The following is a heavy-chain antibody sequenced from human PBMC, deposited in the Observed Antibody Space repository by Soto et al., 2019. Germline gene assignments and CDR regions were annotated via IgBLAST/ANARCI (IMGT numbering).Heavy chain of an antibody. CDR3: ARMGLHLGELSRNWFDP. V-gene: IGHV4-31*03. Sequence: QVQLQESGPGLLKPSQTLSLTCTLSGGSISSGDYYWSWLRHPPGKGLEWIGNIYYSGRTNYNPSLKSRLNISLDTSNSHFFLKLTSVTAADTAVYYCARMGLHLGELSRNWFDPWGQGTLVTVSS. J-gene: IGHJ5*02. CDR2: IYYSGRT. D-gene: IGHD3-16*02. CDR1: GGSISSGDYY.